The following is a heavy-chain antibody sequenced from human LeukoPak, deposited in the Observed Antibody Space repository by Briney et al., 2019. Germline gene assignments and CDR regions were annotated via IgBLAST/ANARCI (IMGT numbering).Heavy chain of an antibody. CDR1: GYTFTSYG. CDR2: ISAYNGNT. Sequence: GASVKVSCKASGYTFTSYGISWVRQAPGQGLEWMGWISAYNGNTNYAQKLQGRVTMTTDTSTSTAYMELRSLRSDDTAVYYCXXXXXXXXDSSGYYYDYWGQGTLVTVSS. V-gene: IGHV1-18*01. CDR3: XXXXXXXXDSSGYYYDY. D-gene: IGHD3-22*01. J-gene: IGHJ4*02.